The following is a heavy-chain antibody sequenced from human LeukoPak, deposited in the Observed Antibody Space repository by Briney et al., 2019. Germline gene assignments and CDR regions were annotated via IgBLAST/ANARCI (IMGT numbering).Heavy chain of an antibody. J-gene: IGHJ6*04. CDR3: ASSSYYYGSGSTYYYYGMDV. CDR1: AGSISSYY. D-gene: IGHD3-10*01. Sequence: SETLSLTCTVSAGSISSYYWSWIRQPPGKGLEWIGYIYYSGSTNYNPSLKSRVTISVDTSKNQFSLKLSSVTAADTAVYYCASSSYYYGSGSTYYYYGMDVWGKGTTVTVSS. V-gene: IGHV4-59*01. CDR2: IYYSGST.